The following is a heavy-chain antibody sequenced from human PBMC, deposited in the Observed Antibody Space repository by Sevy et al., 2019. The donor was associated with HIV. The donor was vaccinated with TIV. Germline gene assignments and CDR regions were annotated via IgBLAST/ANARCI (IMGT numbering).Heavy chain of an antibody. CDR2: INTNTGNP. D-gene: IGHD3-10*01. J-gene: IGHJ4*02. CDR3: ARTLYGSGSYSFDY. V-gene: IGHV7-4-1*02. Sequence: ASVKVSCKASGYTFTSYAMNWVRQAPGQGLEWMGWINTNTGNPTYAQGFTGRFVFSLDTSVSTAYLQISSLKAEDTAVYYCARTLYGSGSYSFDYWGQGTLVTVSS. CDR1: GYTFTSYA.